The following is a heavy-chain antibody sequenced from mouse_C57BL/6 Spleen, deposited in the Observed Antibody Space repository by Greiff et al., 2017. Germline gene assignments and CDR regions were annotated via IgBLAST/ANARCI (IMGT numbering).Heavy chain of an antibody. V-gene: IGHV6-3*01. J-gene: IGHJ2*01. CDR3: TARIYYGSSRGFDY. CDR2: IRLKSDNYAT. CDR1: GFTFSNYW. D-gene: IGHD1-1*01. Sequence: EVHLVESGGGLVQPGGSMKLSCVASGFTFSNYWMNWVRQSPEKGLEWVAQIRLKSDNYATHYAESVKGRFTISRDDSKSSVYLQMNNLRAEDTGIYYCTARIYYGSSRGFDYWSQGTTLTVSS.